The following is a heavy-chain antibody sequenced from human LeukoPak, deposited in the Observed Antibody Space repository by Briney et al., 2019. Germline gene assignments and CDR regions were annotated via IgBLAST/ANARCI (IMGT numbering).Heavy chain of an antibody. V-gene: IGHV4-39*01. Sequence: SETLSLTCTVSGGSISSSSYYWGWIRQPPGKGLEWIGSIYYSGSTDYNPSLKGRVTISVDTSKNQFSLKVTSVTAADTAVYYCANYMAGTMVDFWGQGTLVAVSS. D-gene: IGHD1-1*01. CDR2: IYYSGST. CDR1: GGSISSSSYY. CDR3: ANYMAGTMVDF. J-gene: IGHJ4*02.